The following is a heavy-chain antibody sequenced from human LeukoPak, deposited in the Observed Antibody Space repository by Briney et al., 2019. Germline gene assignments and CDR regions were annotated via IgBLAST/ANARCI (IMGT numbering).Heavy chain of an antibody. V-gene: IGHV3-13*01. CDR1: GFTLGGHD. CDR3: VREARGYHYTYFDY. CDR2: VSAGHHA. J-gene: IGHJ4*02. D-gene: IGHD5-18*01. Sequence: GGSLRLCCTASGFTLGGHDMHWVRQTTGDGLEWVAAVSAGHHAFYAGSVKGRFTVSREDAKNSLYLQMNSLRAGDTAAYYCVREARGYHYTYFDYWGQGSLVTVSS.